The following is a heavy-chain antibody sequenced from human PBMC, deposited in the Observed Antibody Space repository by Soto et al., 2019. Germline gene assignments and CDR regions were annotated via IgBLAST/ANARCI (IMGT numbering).Heavy chain of an antibody. D-gene: IGHD2-21*02. CDR3: AGNRDSYWYFDL. CDR1: GFTFSSYA. CDR2: ISGSGGST. J-gene: IGHJ2*01. V-gene: IGHV3-23*01. Sequence: GGALRLSCAASGFTFSSYAMSWVRQAPGKGLEWVPAISGSGGSTYYADSVKGRFTISRDNSKNTLYLQMNSLRAEDTAVYYCAGNRDSYWYFDLWGRGTLVTVSS.